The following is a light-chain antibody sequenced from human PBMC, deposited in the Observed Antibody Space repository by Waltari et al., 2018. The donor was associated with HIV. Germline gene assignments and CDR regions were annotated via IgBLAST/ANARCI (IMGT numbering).Light chain of an antibody. J-gene: IGKJ1*01. CDR1: QSVSSY. CDR2: DAS. V-gene: IGKV3-11*01. Sequence: EIVLTQSPATLSLSPGERATLSRRASQSVSSYLAWYQQKPGQAPRLLIYDASNRSTGIPARFSVSGAGTDFTLTISSLEPEDFAVYYCQQRSNWPRTFGQGTKVEIK. CDR3: QQRSNWPRT.